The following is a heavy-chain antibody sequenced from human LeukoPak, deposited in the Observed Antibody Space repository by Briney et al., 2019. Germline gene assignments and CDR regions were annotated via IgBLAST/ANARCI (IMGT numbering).Heavy chain of an antibody. Sequence: GGSLRLSCTASGFTFEDYAMSWSRQAPGKGLEWISFIRSNAYDGTTEYAASVKGRFTISRDDSKNIVYLHMNSLRVEDTAVYYCTKDGEDGTYYDYWGQGTLVTVSS. D-gene: IGHD1-26*01. V-gene: IGHV3-49*03. CDR2: IRSNAYDGTT. CDR3: TKDGEDGTYYDY. CDR1: GFTFEDYA. J-gene: IGHJ4*02.